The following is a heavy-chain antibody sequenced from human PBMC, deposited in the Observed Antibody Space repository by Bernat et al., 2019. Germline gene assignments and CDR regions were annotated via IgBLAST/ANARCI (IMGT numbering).Heavy chain of an antibody. D-gene: IGHD3-16*01. Sequence: QVQLQQWGAGLLKPSETLSLTCAVYGGSFSGYYWSWIRQPPGKGLEWIGEINHSGSTNYNPSLKSRVTISVDTSKNQFSLQLSSVTAADAAVYYCARGGRTGIWGYYFDYWGQGTLVTVSS. CDR1: GGSFSGYY. CDR2: INHSGST. CDR3: ARGGRTGIWGYYFDY. J-gene: IGHJ4*02. V-gene: IGHV4-34*01.